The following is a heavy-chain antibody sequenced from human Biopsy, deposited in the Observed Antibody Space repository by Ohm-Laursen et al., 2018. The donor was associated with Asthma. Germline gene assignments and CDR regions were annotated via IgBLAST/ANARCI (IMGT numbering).Heavy chain of an antibody. CDR1: GFSFDDCA. D-gene: IGHD3-22*01. CDR3: AKSADYYDSTDYLDF. CDR2: ISWNSGNI. Sequence: SLRLSCVASGFSFDDCAMHWVRQAPGKGLEWVSGISWNSGNIDYAVSVKGRFTISRDNAKNSLYLQMQSLRPEDTAFYYCAKSADYYDSTDYLDFWGRGTLVTVSS. J-gene: IGHJ4*01. V-gene: IGHV3-9*01.